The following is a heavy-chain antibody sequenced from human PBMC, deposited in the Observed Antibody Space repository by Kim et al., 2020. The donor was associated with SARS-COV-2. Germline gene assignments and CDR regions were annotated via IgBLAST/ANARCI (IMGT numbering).Heavy chain of an antibody. CDR2: IIPIFGTA. V-gene: IGHV1-69*13. J-gene: IGHJ6*02. D-gene: IGHD2-2*01. Sequence: SVKVSCKASGGTFSSYAISWVRQAPGQGLEWMGGIIPIFGTANYAQKFQGRVTITADESTSTAYMELSSLRSEDTAVYYCARDCCVPAAPTPSYYYYGMDVWGQGTTVTVSS. CDR1: GGTFSSYA. CDR3: ARDCCVPAAPTPSYYYYGMDV.